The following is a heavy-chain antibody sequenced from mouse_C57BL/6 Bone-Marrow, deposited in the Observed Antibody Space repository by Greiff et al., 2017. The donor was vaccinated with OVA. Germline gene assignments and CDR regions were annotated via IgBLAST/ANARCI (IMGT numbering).Heavy chain of an antibody. CDR1: GFTFSDYG. CDR3: ARSSPFYGAMDY. D-gene: IGHD1-1*01. V-gene: IGHV5-17*01. J-gene: IGHJ4*01. CDR2: ISSGSSTI. Sequence: EVMLVESGGGLVKPGGSLKLSCAASGFTFSDYGMHWVRQAPEKGLEWVAYISSGSSTIYYADTVKGRFTISRDNAKNTLFLQMTSLRSEDTAMYYGARSSPFYGAMDYWGQGTAVTVSS.